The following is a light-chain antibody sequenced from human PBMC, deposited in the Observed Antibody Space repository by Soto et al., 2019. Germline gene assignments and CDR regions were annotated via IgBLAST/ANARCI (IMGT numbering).Light chain of an antibody. J-gene: IGKJ2*01. V-gene: IGKV4-1*01. CDR1: QSVLYSSNNKNY. CDR3: QHYYATPYT. CDR2: LAS. Sequence: DIVMTQSPDSLAVSLGERATINCKSSQSVLYSSNNKNYLAWYQQKPGQPPKFLIYLASTRESGVPDRFSGSGAGTDLTLTINSLQAEDVAVYYCQHYYATPYTFGQGTKLEIK.